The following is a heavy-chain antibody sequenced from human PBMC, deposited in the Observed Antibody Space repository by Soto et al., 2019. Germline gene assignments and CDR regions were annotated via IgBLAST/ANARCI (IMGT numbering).Heavy chain of an antibody. CDR3: AKSLTYSSGQYYFDY. D-gene: IGHD6-19*01. CDR1: GFTFDDYA. CDR2: ISWNSGSI. J-gene: IGHJ4*02. V-gene: IGHV3-9*01. Sequence: EVQLVESGGGLVQPGRSLRLSCAASGFTFDDYAMHWVRQAPGKGLEWVSGISWNSGSIGYADSVKGRFTISRDNAKNSLYLQMNSLRAEDTELYYCAKSLTYSSGQYYFDYWGQGTLVTVSS.